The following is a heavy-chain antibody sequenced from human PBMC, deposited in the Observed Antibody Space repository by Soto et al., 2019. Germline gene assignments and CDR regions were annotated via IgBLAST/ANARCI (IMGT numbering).Heavy chain of an antibody. V-gene: IGHV1-18*01. J-gene: IGHJ6*02. CDR2: ISAYNGNT. D-gene: IGHD1-26*01. Sequence: QVQLVQSGAEVKKPGASVKVSCKASGYTFTSYGISWLRQAPGQGLEWMGWISAYNGNTNYAPKLQGRVTITTDTPTSTAYMELRRLRSDDTAVYYCARVGWRSGSYYFFYGMDVWGQGTTVTVSS. CDR3: ARVGWRSGSYYFFYGMDV. CDR1: GYTFTSYG.